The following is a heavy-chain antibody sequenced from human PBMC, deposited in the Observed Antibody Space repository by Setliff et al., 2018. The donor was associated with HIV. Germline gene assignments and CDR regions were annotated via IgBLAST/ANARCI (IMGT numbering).Heavy chain of an antibody. V-gene: IGHV4-38-2*02. Sequence: PSETLSLTCTVSGGSISSGYYWGWIRQPPGKGLEWIGSIYYRGSTYYNPSLKSRVTISVDTSKNQFSLKLSSVTAADAAVYYCASRVYYYDSSGYLREEGFDPWGQGTLVTVSS. J-gene: IGHJ5*02. D-gene: IGHD3-22*01. CDR3: ASRVYYYDSSGYLREEGFDP. CDR1: GGSISSGYY. CDR2: IYYRGST.